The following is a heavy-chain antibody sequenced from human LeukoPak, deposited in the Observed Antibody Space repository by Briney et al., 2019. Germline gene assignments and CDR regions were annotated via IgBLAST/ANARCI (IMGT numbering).Heavy chain of an antibody. J-gene: IGHJ1*01. CDR3: ARLGRNIAVAGGGAFDI. D-gene: IGHD6-19*01. V-gene: IGHV4-39*01. Sequence: SETLSLTCSVSGGSISSSSSYYWGWIRQPPGKGLEWIGSIYYTGSTYYNPSLKSRVTISVDTSKNQFSLKLSSVTAADTAVYYCARLGRNIAVAGGGAFDIWGQGTLVTVSS. CDR2: IYYTGST. CDR1: GGSISSSSSYY.